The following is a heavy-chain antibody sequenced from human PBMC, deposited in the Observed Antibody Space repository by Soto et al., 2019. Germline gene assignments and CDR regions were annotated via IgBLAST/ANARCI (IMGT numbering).Heavy chain of an antibody. V-gene: IGHV3-30*18. CDR1: GFTFSNYG. CDR3: AKVANFRDDYYYGMDV. J-gene: IGHJ6*02. CDR2: ISYDGSKP. Sequence: QVQLVESGGGVVQPGRSLRLSCAASGFTFSNYGMHWVRQAPGKGLEWVAIISYDGSKPYYADSVKGRFTISRDNSKNTLYLQMNSLRAEDTAVYYCAKVANFRDDYYYGMDVWGQGTTVTVSS. D-gene: IGHD1-7*01.